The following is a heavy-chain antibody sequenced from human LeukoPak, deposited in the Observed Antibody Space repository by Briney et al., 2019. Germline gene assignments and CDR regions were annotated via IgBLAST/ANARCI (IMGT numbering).Heavy chain of an antibody. CDR1: GGSISRGGYS. CDR3: ARGVDPWI. V-gene: IGHV4-30-2*01. D-gene: IGHD2-2*01. Sequence: SETLSLTCAVSGGSISRGGYSWSWIRQPPGKGLEWIVYSYHSGSTYYNPALISRLTISVDRSKNQFSLKLSSVTAADTAVYYCARGVDPWIWGQGTMVTVSS. J-gene: IGHJ3*02. CDR2: SYHSGST.